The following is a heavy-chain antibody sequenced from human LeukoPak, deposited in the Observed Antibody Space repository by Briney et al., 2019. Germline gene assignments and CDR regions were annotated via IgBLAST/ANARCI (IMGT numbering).Heavy chain of an antibody. D-gene: IGHD7-27*01. J-gene: IGHJ6*02. CDR3: ARPSGDRGYGMDV. V-gene: IGHV4-59*08. Sequence: SETLSLTCTVSGGSISSYYWSWTRQPPGKGLEWIGYIYYSGSTNYNPSLKSRVTISVDTSKNQLSLKLSSVTAADTAVYYCARPSGDRGYGMDVWGQGTTVTVSS. CDR2: IYYSGST. CDR1: GGSISSYY.